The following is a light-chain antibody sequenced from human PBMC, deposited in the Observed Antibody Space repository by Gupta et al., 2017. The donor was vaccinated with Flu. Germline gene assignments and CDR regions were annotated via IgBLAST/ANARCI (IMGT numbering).Light chain of an antibody. CDR1: QVIYSQ. CDR3: QQAYSVPLT. CDR2: PAS. V-gene: IGKV1-12*01. J-gene: IGKJ4*01. Sequence: DIQMTQSPSSVSASVGDRVTVTCRASQVIYSQLGWYQQKPGKAPKLLIYPASTLQSGVPSRFSGSGSETDFTLTITSLQPEDAATYYGQQAYSVPLTFGGGSKVEIK.